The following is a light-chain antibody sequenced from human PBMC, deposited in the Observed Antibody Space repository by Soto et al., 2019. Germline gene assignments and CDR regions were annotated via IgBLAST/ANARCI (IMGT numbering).Light chain of an antibody. V-gene: IGKV3-20*01. J-gene: IGKJ1*01. CDR3: QNFDSAPQT. CDR1: QSVRSDY. CDR2: GAS. Sequence: EIVLTQSPGTLSLSPGERATLSCRASQSVRSDYLAWYQQKPGQAPRLHIYGASTRATGIPDRFTGSGPGTEFTLTISSLQPEDVATYYCQNFDSAPQTFGQGTKVDIK.